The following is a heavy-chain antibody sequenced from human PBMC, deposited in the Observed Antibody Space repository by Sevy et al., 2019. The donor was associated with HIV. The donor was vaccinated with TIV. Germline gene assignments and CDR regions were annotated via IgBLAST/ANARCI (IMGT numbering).Heavy chain of an antibody. J-gene: IGHJ4*02. CDR2: ISRSSSTI. V-gene: IGHV3-48*02. CDR3: ARERKMYDSSGYYFHFDY. Sequence: GGSLRLSCAASGFTFSSYSMNWVRQAPGKGLEWVSYISRSSSTIYYADSVKGRFTISRDNAKNSLYLKMNSLRDEDTAVYYCARERKMYDSSGYYFHFDYWGQGTLVTVSS. CDR1: GFTFSSYS. D-gene: IGHD3-22*01.